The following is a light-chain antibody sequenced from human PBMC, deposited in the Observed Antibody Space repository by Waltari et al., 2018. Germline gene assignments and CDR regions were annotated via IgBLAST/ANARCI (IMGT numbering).Light chain of an antibody. Sequence: NFMLTQPHSVSESPGKPVTISCPGSSGSIASNYVQWYQQRPGSAPTTVIYEDNQRPSGVPDRFSGSIDSSSNSASLTISGLKTEDEADYYCQSYDSSNQRVFGGGTKLTVL. CDR2: EDN. V-gene: IGLV6-57*02. J-gene: IGLJ2*01. CDR3: QSYDSSNQRV. CDR1: SGSIASNY.